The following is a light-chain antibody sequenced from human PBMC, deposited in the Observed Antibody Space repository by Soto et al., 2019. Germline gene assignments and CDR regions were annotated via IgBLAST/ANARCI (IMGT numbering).Light chain of an antibody. Sequence: QSALTQPASVSGSPGQSITISCTGSSSDVGGSNYVAWYQQHPGKVPKLMIYEVSNRPSGVSNRFSGSKSGNTASLTISGLQAEDEADYHCSSFTNNRTMIFGGGTKLTVL. CDR3: SSFTNNRTMI. V-gene: IGLV2-14*01. CDR2: EVS. J-gene: IGLJ2*01. CDR1: SSDVGGSNY.